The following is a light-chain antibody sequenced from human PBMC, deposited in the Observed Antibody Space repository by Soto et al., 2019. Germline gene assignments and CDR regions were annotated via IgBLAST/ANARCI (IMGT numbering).Light chain of an antibody. J-gene: IGLJ1*01. Sequence: QSVLTQPPSASGTPGQRVTISCSTSSSNLGDNTVNWYQQVPGTAPKLLIYSYDQLPSGVPDRFSGSKSGTSASLAISGLQSEDEADYYCAAWDASLDGYVIGTGTKLTVL. CDR3: AAWDASLDGYV. CDR2: SYD. V-gene: IGLV1-44*01. CDR1: SSNLGDNT.